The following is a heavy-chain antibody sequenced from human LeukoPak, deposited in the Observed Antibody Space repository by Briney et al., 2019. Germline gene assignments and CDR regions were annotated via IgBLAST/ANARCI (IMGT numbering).Heavy chain of an antibody. J-gene: IGHJ4*02. CDR3: ARGVTLRDGYNPY. CDR2: ISPGGGTT. V-gene: IGHV3-23*01. D-gene: IGHD5-24*01. Sequence: QAGGSLRLSCAVSEFAFGSEAMSWVRQSPARGLEWVASISPGGGTTYYADYVKGRFTISRDNSKNSLFVQMNTLRAEDTAVYFCARGVTLRDGYNPYWGQGTLVTVSS. CDR1: EFAFGSEA.